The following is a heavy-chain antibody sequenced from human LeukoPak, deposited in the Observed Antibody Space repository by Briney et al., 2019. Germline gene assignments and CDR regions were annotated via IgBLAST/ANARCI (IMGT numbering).Heavy chain of an antibody. CDR3: AKDQYGSGSLY. V-gene: IGHV3-30*18. CDR1: GFTFSSYG. J-gene: IGHJ4*02. CDR2: ISYDGSNK. D-gene: IGHD3-10*01. Sequence: PGRSLRLSCAASGFTFSSYGMHWVRQAPGKGLEWVAVISYDGSNKYHADSVKGRFTISRGNSKNTLYLQMNSLRAEDTAVYYCAKDQYGSGSLYWGQGTLVTVSS.